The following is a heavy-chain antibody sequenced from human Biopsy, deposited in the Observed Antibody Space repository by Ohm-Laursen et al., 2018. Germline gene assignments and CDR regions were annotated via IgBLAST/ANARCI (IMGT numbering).Heavy chain of an antibody. J-gene: IGHJ6*02. V-gene: IGHV4-59*01. Sequence: GTLSLTWPVSGGSISSDYWSWIRQTPGKGLEWIGYIYYGGSTNYNPSLKSRVTISVDTSKNQFSLRLNSVTAADTAVYYCARATNSTGWPYYYFYGMDVWGQGTTVTVSS. CDR2: IYYGGST. D-gene: IGHD2/OR15-2a*01. CDR1: GGSISSDY. CDR3: ARATNSTGWPYYYFYGMDV.